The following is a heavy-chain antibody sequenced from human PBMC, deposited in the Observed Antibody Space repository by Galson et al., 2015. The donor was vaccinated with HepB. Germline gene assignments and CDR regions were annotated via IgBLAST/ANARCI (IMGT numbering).Heavy chain of an antibody. V-gene: IGHV1-3*01. CDR1: GYTFTSYA. CDR3: ARSMHYGSGRYNWFDP. D-gene: IGHD3-10*01. Sequence: SVKVSCKASGYTFTSYAMHWVRQAPGQRLEWMGWINAGNGNTKYSQKFQGRVTITRDTSASTAYMELSSLRSEDTAVYYCARSMHYGSGRYNWFDPWGQGTLVTVSS. J-gene: IGHJ5*02. CDR2: INAGNGNT.